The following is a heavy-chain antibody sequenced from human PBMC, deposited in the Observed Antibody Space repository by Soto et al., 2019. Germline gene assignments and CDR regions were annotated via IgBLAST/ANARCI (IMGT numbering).Heavy chain of an antibody. V-gene: IGHV3-23*01. CDR3: ATDICGHSSCYNDF. Sequence: EVQLLESGGGLVQPGGSLRLSCAASGFMFSSYVMNWVRQAPGKGLEWVSSITDDGGSTYYADSVKGRFTISRDNSKNTLYLQMNSLRADDTAVDYCATDICGHSSCYNDFWRQGTVVTVSP. D-gene: IGHD2-15*01. CDR1: GFMFSSYV. J-gene: IGHJ4*02. CDR2: ITDDGGST.